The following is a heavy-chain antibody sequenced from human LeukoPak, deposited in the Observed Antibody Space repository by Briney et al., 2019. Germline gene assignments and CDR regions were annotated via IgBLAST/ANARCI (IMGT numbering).Heavy chain of an antibody. CDR3: AKDGSWGDYYFYFYIDV. J-gene: IGHJ6*03. Sequence: GRSLRLSCAASGFTFSSYGMHWVRQAPGKGLEWVAVIWFDGRNKYYADSVKGRFTISRDNSKNTLYLQMNSLRAEDTALYYCAKDGSWGDYYFYFYIDVWGKGTTVTVSS. CDR2: IWFDGRNK. V-gene: IGHV3-33*06. CDR1: GFTFSSYG. D-gene: IGHD3-16*01.